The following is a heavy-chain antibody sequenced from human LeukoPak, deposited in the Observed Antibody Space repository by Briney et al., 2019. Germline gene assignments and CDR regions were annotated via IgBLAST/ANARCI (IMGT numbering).Heavy chain of an antibody. D-gene: IGHD3-10*02. Sequence: GGSLGLSCAASGFIFSDYEINWVRQAPGKGLEWVSCISTSGSTAYYADSVKGRFTISRDNAKNSLFLQMNSLTAEDTAVYYCARGALHVFDYWGQGTPVTVSS. J-gene: IGHJ4*02. V-gene: IGHV3-48*03. CDR2: ISTSGSTA. CDR1: GFIFSDYE. CDR3: ARGALHVFDY.